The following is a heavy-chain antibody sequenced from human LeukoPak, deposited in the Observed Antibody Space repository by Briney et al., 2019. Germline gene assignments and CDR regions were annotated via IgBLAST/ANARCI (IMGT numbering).Heavy chain of an antibody. CDR2: IGTAGDA. V-gene: IGHV3-13*01. CDR3: AREGSYSAFDI. CDR1: GFTFSSYD. D-gene: IGHD1-26*01. J-gene: IGHJ3*02. Sequence: GGSLGLSCAASGFTFSSYDVHWVRQATGKGLEWVSAIGTAGDAYYPGSVKGRFTISRENAKNSLYLQMNSLRAGDTAVYYCAREGSYSAFDIWGQGTMVTVSS.